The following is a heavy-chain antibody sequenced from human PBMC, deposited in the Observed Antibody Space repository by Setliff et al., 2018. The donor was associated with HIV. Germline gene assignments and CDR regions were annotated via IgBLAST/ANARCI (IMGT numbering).Heavy chain of an antibody. CDR1: GGSFSAYY. Sequence: SETLSLTCAVYGGSFSAYYWSWIRQSPEMGLEWIGEVNHSGSTNYNPSLKSRVTISVDTSKNQFSLKLTSVTAADTAVYYCARGSFDWSNWFDPWGQGTLVTVSS. D-gene: IGHD3-9*01. V-gene: IGHV4-34*01. J-gene: IGHJ5*02. CDR2: VNHSGST. CDR3: ARGSFDWSNWFDP.